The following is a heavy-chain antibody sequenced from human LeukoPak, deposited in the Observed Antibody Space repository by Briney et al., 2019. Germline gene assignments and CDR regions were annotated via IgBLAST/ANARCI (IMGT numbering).Heavy chain of an antibody. J-gene: IGHJ6*03. CDR3: ARDARHCSSTSCYNWYYYYNYMDV. CDR1: GFTFSSYA. D-gene: IGHD2-2*02. CDR2: ISSNGGST. Sequence: GGSLRLSCAASGFTFSSYAMHWVRQAPGKGLEYVSAISSNGGSTYYANSVKGRFTISRDNSKNTLYLQMGSLRAEDMAVYYCARDARHCSSTSCYNWYYYYNYMDVWGKGTTVTVSS. V-gene: IGHV3-64*01.